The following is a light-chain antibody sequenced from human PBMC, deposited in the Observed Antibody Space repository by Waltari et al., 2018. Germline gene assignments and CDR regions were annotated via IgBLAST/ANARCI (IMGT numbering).Light chain of an antibody. CDR2: EGT. Sequence: QSALTQPASVSGSPGQSITIFCPGTSSDVGNYNLVSWYQQHPDKAPKVMIYEGTKRPSGVSNRFSGSKSGNTASLTISGLQAEDEADYYCCSYAGHNTWVFGGGTKLTVL. J-gene: IGLJ3*02. V-gene: IGLV2-23*01. CDR1: SSDVGNYNL. CDR3: CSYAGHNTWV.